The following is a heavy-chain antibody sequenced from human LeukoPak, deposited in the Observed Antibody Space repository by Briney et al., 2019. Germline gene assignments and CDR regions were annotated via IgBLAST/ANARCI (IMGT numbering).Heavy chain of an antibody. J-gene: IGHJ4*02. CDR2: IYHSGST. D-gene: IGHD3-3*01. CDR3: ARRPFWSGYYNFGY. Sequence: SETLSLTCAVSGYSISSGYYWGWIRPPPGKGLEWIGNIYHSGSTYYNPSIKSRVTISVDTSKTQFSLKLSSVTAADTAVYYCARRPFWSGYYNFGYWGQGTLVTVSS. V-gene: IGHV4-38-2*01. CDR1: GYSISSGYY.